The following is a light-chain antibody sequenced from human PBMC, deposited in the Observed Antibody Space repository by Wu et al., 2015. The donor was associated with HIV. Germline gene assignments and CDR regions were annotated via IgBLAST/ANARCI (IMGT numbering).Light chain of an antibody. V-gene: IGKV1-5*03. CDR1: QSISNW. J-gene: IGKJ3*01. Sequence: QMTQSPSSLSASVGDRVTITCRASQSISNWLAWYQQKPGKAPKLLIYKASSLESGVPSRFSGSGSGTEFTLTISSLQPEDFATYYCLQHNSYPFTFGPGTKVDIK. CDR2: KAS. CDR3: LQHNSYPFT.